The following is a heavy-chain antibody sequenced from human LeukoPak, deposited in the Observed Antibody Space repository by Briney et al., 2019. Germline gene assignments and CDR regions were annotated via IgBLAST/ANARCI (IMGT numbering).Heavy chain of an antibody. CDR3: AKDLCGSSTSCYDY. CDR2: IYSGGST. J-gene: IGHJ4*02. D-gene: IGHD2-2*01. Sequence: GSLRLSCAASGFTVSSNYMSWVRQAPGKGLEWVSVIYSGGSTYYADSVKGRFTISRDNSKNTLYLQMNSLRAEDTAVYYCAKDLCGSSTSCYDYWGQGTLVTVSS. V-gene: IGHV3-66*01. CDR1: GFTVSSNY.